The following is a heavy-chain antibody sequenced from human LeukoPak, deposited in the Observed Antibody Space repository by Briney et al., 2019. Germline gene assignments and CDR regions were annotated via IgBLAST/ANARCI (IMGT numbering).Heavy chain of an antibody. CDR3: VRGTYYSGSGLGSWFDP. V-gene: IGHV3-11*01. D-gene: IGHD2-21*01. J-gene: IGHJ5*02. CDR1: GFMLRDYY. CDR2: ISDGDDTI. Sequence: GGSLRLSCLASGFMLRDYYMNWLRQAPGKGLEWISHISDGDDTIDYADSVKGRFSMSRDNAKNSLYLEVSGLRAEDTAVYYCVRGTYYSGSGLGSWFDPWGQGTLVTVSS.